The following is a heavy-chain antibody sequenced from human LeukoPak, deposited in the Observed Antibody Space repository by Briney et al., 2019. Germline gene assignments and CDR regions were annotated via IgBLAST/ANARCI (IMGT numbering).Heavy chain of an antibody. D-gene: IGHD3-16*01. CDR3: AKDLVDV. V-gene: IGHV4-34*01. CDR1: GGSFSGYY. Sequence: SETLSLTCAVYGGSFSGYYWSWIRQPPGKGLEWIGEINHSGSTNYNPSLKSRVTISVDTSKNQFSLKPSSVAAADAAVYYCAKDLVDVWGKGTTVTVSS. CDR2: INHSGST. J-gene: IGHJ6*04.